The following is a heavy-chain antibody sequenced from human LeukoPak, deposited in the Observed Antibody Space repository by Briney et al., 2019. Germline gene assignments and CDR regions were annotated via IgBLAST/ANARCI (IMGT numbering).Heavy chain of an antibody. J-gene: IGHJ5*02. CDR1: GYSFTSYW. V-gene: IGHV5-51*01. CDR2: IYPGDSDT. Sequence: GESLKISCKGSGYSFTSYWIGWVRQMPGKGLEWMGIIYPGDSDTRYSPSFQGQVTISADKSISTAYLQWSSLKASDTAMYYCARQGYSYGYSENSGFDPWGQGTLVTVSS. D-gene: IGHD5-18*01. CDR3: ARQGYSYGYSENSGFDP.